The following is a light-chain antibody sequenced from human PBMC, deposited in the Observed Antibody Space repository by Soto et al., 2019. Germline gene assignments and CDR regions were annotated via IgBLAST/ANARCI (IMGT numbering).Light chain of an antibody. CDR2: DVN. Sequence: QSALTQPASVSGSPGQSITISCTGTSSDVGGYNYVSWYQHHPGKAPKLMIYDVNNRPSGISNRFFGSKSGNTASLTISGLQTDDEADYYCSSYSSSGTLYVFGTGTKVTVL. CDR1: SSDVGGYNY. V-gene: IGLV2-14*01. CDR3: SSYSSSGTLYV. J-gene: IGLJ1*01.